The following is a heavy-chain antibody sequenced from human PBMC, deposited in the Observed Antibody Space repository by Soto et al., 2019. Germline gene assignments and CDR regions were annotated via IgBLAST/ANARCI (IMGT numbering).Heavy chain of an antibody. CDR1: GFTFSSSA. J-gene: IGHJ5*02. CDR3: ARCTVDTIVTSGWCHYLDP. V-gene: IGHV3-23*01. Sequence: EVQLLDSGGGLVQPGGSLRLSCAASGFTFSSSAMSWVRQAPGKGLEWVSAVSGSGGTTYYADSVRGRFTISRDHSKNPLYLQMNSLRAEDTAIYFCARCTVDTIVTSGWCHYLDPWGQGTLVTVSS. CDR2: VSGSGGTT. D-gene: IGHD6-19*01.